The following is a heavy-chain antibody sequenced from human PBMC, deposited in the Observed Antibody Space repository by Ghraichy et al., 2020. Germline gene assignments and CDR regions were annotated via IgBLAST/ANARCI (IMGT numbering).Heavy chain of an antibody. CDR1: GGSISSSSYY. D-gene: IGHD2-8*01. Sequence: SETLSLTCTVSGGSISSSSYYWGWIRQPPGKGLEWIGSIYYSGSTYYNPSLKSRVTISVDTSKNQFSLKLSSVTAADTAVYYCARHAITDVLYYPNIDYWGQGTLVTVSS. V-gene: IGHV4-39*01. CDR2: IYYSGST. CDR3: ARHAITDVLYYPNIDY. J-gene: IGHJ4*02.